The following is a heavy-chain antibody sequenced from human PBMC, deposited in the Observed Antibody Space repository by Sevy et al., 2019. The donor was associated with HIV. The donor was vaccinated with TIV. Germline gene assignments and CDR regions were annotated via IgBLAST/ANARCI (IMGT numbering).Heavy chain of an antibody. D-gene: IGHD3-10*01. CDR3: ARDLITMVRGGEFHGSSNYYYYGMDV. Sequence: GGSLRLCCAASGFTFSSYGMHWVRQAPGKGLEWVAVIWYDGSNKYYADSVKGRFTISRDNSKNTLYLQMHSMRAEDTAVYYCARDLITMVRGGEFHGSSNYYYYGMDVWGQGTTVTVSS. CDR2: IWYDGSNK. CDR1: GFTFSSYG. J-gene: IGHJ6*02. V-gene: IGHV3-33*01.